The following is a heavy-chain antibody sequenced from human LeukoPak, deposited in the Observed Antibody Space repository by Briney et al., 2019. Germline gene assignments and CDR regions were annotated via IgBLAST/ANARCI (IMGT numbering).Heavy chain of an antibody. V-gene: IGHV1-24*01. CDR3: ATVVFGGYDSSGTPFDY. J-gene: IGHJ4*02. CDR1: GYTLTELS. Sequence: ASVKVSCKVSGYTLTELSMHWVRQAPGKGLEWMGGFDPEDGETIYAQKFQGRVTMTEDTSTDTAYMELSSLRSEDTAVYHCATVVFGGYDSSGTPFDYWGQGTLVTVSS. D-gene: IGHD3-22*01. CDR2: FDPEDGET.